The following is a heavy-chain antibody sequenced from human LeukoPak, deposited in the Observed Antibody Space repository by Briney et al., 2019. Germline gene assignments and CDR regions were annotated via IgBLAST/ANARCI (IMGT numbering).Heavy chain of an antibody. CDR2: IIPIFGTA. V-gene: IGHV1-69*01. J-gene: IGHJ6*02. Sequence: GSSVKVSCKASGGTFSSYAISWVRQAPGQGLEWMGGIIPIFGTANYAQKFQGRVTITADESTSTAYMELSSLRSEDTAVYYCARYGGYSSSPPQSFYYSGMDVWGQGTTVTVSS. D-gene: IGHD6-6*01. CDR1: GGTFSSYA. CDR3: ARYGGYSSSPPQSFYYSGMDV.